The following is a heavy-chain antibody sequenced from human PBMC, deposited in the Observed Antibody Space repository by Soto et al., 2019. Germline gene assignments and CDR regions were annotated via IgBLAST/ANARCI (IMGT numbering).Heavy chain of an antibody. D-gene: IGHD2-21*01. CDR2: FDPEDGET. V-gene: IGHV1-24*01. CDR3: ATDLGLFGDNYYYYGMDV. J-gene: IGHJ6*02. Sequence: GASVKVSCKVSGDTQTGLSMHWVRQAPGKGLEWMGGFDPEDGETIYAQKFQGRVTMTEDTSTDTAYMELSSLRSEDTAVYYCATDLGLFGDNYYYYGMDVWGQGTTVTVSS. CDR1: GDTQTGLS.